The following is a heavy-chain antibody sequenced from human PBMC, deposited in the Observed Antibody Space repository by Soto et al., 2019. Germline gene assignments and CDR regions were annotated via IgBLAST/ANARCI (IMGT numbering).Heavy chain of an antibody. D-gene: IGHD1-26*01. J-gene: IGHJ3*01. Sequence: EVQLLESGGGLVQPGESLRLSYAASGFTFSYYWMHWVRQAPGMGLVWVSRIHSDGSSTNYADSVKGRFTISRDNARNTLYLQMNSLRGEDTAVYYCARGDRGAFDLWGQGTVLTVSS. V-gene: IGHV3-74*01. CDR3: ARGDRGAFDL. CDR1: GFTFSYYW. CDR2: IHSDGSST.